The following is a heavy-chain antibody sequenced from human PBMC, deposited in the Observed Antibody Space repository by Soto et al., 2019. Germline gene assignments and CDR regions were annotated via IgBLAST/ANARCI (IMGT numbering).Heavy chain of an antibody. CDR1: GYTFTSYY. CDR2: INPSGGST. V-gene: IGHV1-46*01. CDR3: ARDYYYGSGSSLFYYYGMDV. Sequence: ASVKVSCKAPGYTFTSYYIHWVRQAPGQGLEWMGIINPSGGSTSYAQKFQGRVTMTRDTSTSTVYMELSSLRSEDTAVYYCARDYYYGSGSSLFYYYGMDVWGQGTTVTVSS. D-gene: IGHD3-10*01. J-gene: IGHJ6*02.